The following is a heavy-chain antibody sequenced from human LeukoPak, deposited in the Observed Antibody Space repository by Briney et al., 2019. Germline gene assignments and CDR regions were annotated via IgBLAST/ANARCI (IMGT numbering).Heavy chain of an antibody. D-gene: IGHD4-23*01. CDR2: IYYSGST. Sequence: SETLSLTCTVSGGSISSYYWSWIRQPPGKGLEWIGYIYYSGSTNYNPSLKSRVTISVDTSKNQFSLKLSSVTAADTAVYYCARHVGYGGKGRSNAFDIWGQGTMVTVSS. CDR1: GGSISSYY. CDR3: ARHVGYGGKGRSNAFDI. J-gene: IGHJ3*02. V-gene: IGHV4-59*08.